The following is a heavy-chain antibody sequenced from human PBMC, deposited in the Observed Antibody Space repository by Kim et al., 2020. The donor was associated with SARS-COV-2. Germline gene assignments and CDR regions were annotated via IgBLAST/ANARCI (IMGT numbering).Heavy chain of an antibody. CDR1: GFTFSSHV. CDR2: IGSGGITT. CDR3: ARRDSAYFYFDY. J-gene: IGHJ4*02. Sequence: GGSLRLSCAASGFTFSSHVMSWVRQVPGKGLEWVSLIGSGGITTYYADSVKGRFTISRDNSKNTLFLQMNSLRAKDTALYYCARRDSAYFYFDYWGQGALVTVSS. D-gene: IGHD5-12*01. V-gene: IGHV3-23*01.